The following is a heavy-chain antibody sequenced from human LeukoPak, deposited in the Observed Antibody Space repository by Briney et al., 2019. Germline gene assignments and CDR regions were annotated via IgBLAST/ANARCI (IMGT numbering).Heavy chain of an antibody. D-gene: IGHD2/OR15-2a*01. V-gene: IGHV3-33*01. CDR3: AREGPRGNSQFDY. Sequence: GRSLRLSCAASGFTFSSYGMHWVRQAPGKGMEWVALIWYDGSNKYYTDSVKGRLTISRDNSKNTLYLQVNSLRAEDTAIYYCAREGPRGNSQFDYWGQGTLVTVSS. J-gene: IGHJ4*02. CDR2: IWYDGSNK. CDR1: GFTFSSYG.